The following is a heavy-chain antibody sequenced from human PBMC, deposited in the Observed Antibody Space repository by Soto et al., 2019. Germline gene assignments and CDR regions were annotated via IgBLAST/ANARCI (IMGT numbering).Heavy chain of an antibody. D-gene: IGHD2-15*01. V-gene: IGHV4-31*03. CDR2: IYYSGST. CDR1: GGSISSGGYY. Sequence: SETLSLTCTVSGGSISSGGYYWSWIRQHPGKGLEWIGYIYYSGSTYYNPSLKSRVTISVDTSRNQFSLKLSSVTAADTAVYYCASGIGYCSGGSCFDDAFDIWGQGTMVTVSS. CDR3: ASGIGYCSGGSCFDDAFDI. J-gene: IGHJ3*02.